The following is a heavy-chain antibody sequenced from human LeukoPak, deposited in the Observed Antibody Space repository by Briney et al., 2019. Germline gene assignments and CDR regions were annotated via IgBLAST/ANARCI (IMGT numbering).Heavy chain of an antibody. CDR1: GYSFTSYW. J-gene: IGHJ5*02. D-gene: IGHD4-17*01. CDR3: ARYAKYGDYLNWFDP. V-gene: IGHV5-51*01. Sequence: GESLKISCKGSGYSFTSYWIGWVRRMPGKGLEWMGIIYPGDSDTRYSPSFQGQVTISADKSISTAYLQWSSLKASDTAMYYCARYAKYGDYLNWFDPWGQGTLVTVSS. CDR2: IYPGDSDT.